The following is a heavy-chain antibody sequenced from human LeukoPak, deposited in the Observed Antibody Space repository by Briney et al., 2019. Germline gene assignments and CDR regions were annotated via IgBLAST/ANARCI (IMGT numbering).Heavy chain of an antibody. D-gene: IGHD5-18*01. Sequence: GGSLRLSCAASGFTVSSNYMAWVRQAPGKGLEWVSVIYSGGSTYYADSVKGRFTISRDNSKNTLYLQTNSLRAEDTAVYYCARVGTAMVLDYWGQGTLVTVSS. CDR1: GFTVSSNY. CDR3: ARVGTAMVLDY. J-gene: IGHJ4*02. CDR2: IYSGGST. V-gene: IGHV3-53*01.